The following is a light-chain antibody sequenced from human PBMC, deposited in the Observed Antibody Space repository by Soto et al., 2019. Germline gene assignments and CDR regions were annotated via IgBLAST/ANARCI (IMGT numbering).Light chain of an antibody. V-gene: IGKV1-12*01. CDR1: QYIGDW. CDR3: QQGKSFPIT. Sequence: DIQMTQSPGSGSASVGEGVTIACRASQYIGDWLVWYQQKPGKTPKVLIYAASSLQSGVPSRFSGSASGTDFTLTISSLQPEDFATYYCQQGKSFPITFGQGTRLEIK. CDR2: AAS. J-gene: IGKJ5*01.